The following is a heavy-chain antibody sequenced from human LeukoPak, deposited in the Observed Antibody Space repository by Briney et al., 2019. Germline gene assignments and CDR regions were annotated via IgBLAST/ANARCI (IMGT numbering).Heavy chain of an antibody. CDR2: INPNSGGT. V-gene: IGHV1-2*02. CDR1: GYTFTGYY. Sequence: ASVKVSRKASGYTFTGYYMHWVRQAPGQGLEWMGWINPNSGGTNYAQKFQGRVTMTRDTSISTAYMELSRLRSDDTAVYYCARDPYSGSYLGGDYWGQGTLVTVSS. J-gene: IGHJ4*02. CDR3: ARDPYSGSYLGGDY. D-gene: IGHD1-26*01.